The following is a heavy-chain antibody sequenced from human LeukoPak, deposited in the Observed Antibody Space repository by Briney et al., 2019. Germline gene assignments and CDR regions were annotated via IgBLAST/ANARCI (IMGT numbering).Heavy chain of an antibody. J-gene: IGHJ5*02. D-gene: IGHD3-10*01. V-gene: IGHV4-39*07. CDR1: GGSISSSGYY. Sequence: SETLSLTCTVSGGSISSSGYYWGWIRQPPGKGLEWIGSIYHSGSTYYNPSLKSRVTISVDTSKNQFSLKLSSVTAADTAVYYCARVFYYGSGTRGCWFDPWGQGTLVTVSS. CDR3: ARVFYYGSGTRGCWFDP. CDR2: IYHSGST.